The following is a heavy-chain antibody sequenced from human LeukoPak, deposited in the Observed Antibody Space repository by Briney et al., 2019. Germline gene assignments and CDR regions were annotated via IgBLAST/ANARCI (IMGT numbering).Heavy chain of an antibody. V-gene: IGHV1-2*02. Sequence: ASVKVSCKASGYTFTGYYMHWVRQAPGQGLEWMGWINPNSGGTNYAQKFQGRVTMTRDTSISTAYMELSRLRSDDTAVYYRAVSGYDRSGNFDYWGQGTLVTVSS. CDR1: GYTFTGYY. CDR2: INPNSGGT. D-gene: IGHD5-12*01. CDR3: AVSGYDRSGNFDY. J-gene: IGHJ4*02.